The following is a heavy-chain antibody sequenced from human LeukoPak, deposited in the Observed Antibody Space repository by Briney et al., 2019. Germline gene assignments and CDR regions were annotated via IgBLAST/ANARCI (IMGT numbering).Heavy chain of an antibody. Sequence: SETLSLTCAVYGGSFSGYYWSWIRQPPGKGLEWIGEINHSGSTNYNPSLKSRVIISVDTSKNQFSLKLSSVTAADTAVYYCARHSSGWYYFDYWGQGTLVTVSS. J-gene: IGHJ4*02. D-gene: IGHD6-19*01. CDR2: INHSGST. CDR1: GGSFSGYY. V-gene: IGHV4-34*01. CDR3: ARHSSGWYYFDY.